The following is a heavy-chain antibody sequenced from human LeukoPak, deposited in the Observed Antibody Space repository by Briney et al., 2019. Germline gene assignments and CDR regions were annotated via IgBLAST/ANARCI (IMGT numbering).Heavy chain of an antibody. V-gene: IGHV3-30*18. Sequence: GRSLRLSCAASGFTFSSYAMHWVRQAPGKGLEWVAVMSFDGSYKYYADSVKGRFTISRDNSKNTLYLQMNSLRAEDTAVYYCAKSSDFVLGSPDYWGQGTLVTVSS. CDR2: MSFDGSYK. D-gene: IGHD2-15*01. CDR3: AKSSDFVLGSPDY. CDR1: GFTFSSYA. J-gene: IGHJ4*02.